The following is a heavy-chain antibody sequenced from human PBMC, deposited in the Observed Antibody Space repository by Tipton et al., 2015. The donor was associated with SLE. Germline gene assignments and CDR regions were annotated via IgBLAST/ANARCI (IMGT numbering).Heavy chain of an antibody. CDR3: ARGGSPNPNYGMDV. Sequence: QLAQSGGGLVQPGGSLRLSCAASGFTVNTKYMTWVRQAPGKGLEWVSVIYVGGTTYHADSVKGRFSISRDNSKNTLFLEMNILRPDDTAVYYCARGGSPNPNYGMDVWGQGTTVTVSS. CDR1: GFTVNTKY. CDR2: IYVGGTT. V-gene: IGHV3-53*04. J-gene: IGHJ6*02. D-gene: IGHD3-10*01.